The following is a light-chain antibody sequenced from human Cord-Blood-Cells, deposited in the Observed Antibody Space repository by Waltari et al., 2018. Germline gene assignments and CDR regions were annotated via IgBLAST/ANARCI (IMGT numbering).Light chain of an antibody. CDR2: GAS. CDR3: QQYNNWPPYT. V-gene: IGKV3-15*01. Sequence: EIVMTQSPATLSVSPGERATLSCRASQIVSSNLAWYRQKPGQAPRLLIYGASPRATGIPARFSGSGSGTEFTLTISSLQSEDFAVYYCQQYNNWPPYTFGQGTKLESK. CDR1: QIVSSN. J-gene: IGKJ2*01.